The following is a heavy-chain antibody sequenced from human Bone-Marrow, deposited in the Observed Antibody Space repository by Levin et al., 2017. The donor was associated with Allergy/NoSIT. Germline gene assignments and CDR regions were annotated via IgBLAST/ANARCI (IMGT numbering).Heavy chain of an antibody. D-gene: IGHD3-22*01. CDR1: GFTFSSYA. CDR2: ISGSGGST. J-gene: IGHJ4*02. V-gene: IGHV3-23*01. CDR3: AKTKDYYDSSGYYHFFDY. Sequence: QPGGSLRLSCAASGFTFSSYAMSWVRQAPGKGLEWVSAISGSGGSTYYADSVKGRFTISRDNSKNTLYLQMNSLRAEDTAVYYCAKTKDYYDSSGYYHFFDYWGQGTLVTVSS.